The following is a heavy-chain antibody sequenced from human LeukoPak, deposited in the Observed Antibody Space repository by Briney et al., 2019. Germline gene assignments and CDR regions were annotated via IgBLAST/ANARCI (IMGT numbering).Heavy chain of an antibody. V-gene: IGHV4-34*01. D-gene: IGHD1/OR15-1a*01. CDR1: GGSFTNYY. J-gene: IGHJ5*02. CDR2: INHSGDT. CDR3: ARGPGTVGLSP. Sequence: SETLSLTCNVSGGSFTNYYWSWIRQTPEKGLEWIGQINHSGDTSCNPSLRSRITLSVDRSKNQFSLKVTSVTAADTGVYYCARGPGTVGLSPWGQGTLVTVSS.